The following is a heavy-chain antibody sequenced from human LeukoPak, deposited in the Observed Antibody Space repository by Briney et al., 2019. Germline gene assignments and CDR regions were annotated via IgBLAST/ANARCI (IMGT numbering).Heavy chain of an antibody. V-gene: IGHV3-48*04. J-gene: IGHJ5*02. D-gene: IGHD2-21*01. Sequence: GGSLRLSCAASGFTFSSYSMNWVRQAPGKGLEWVSYISSSSSTIYYADSVKGRFTISRDNAKNSLYLQLNSLRAEDTAVYYCARGGLVGGFDPWGQGTLVTVSS. CDR2: ISSSSSTI. CDR1: GFTFSSYS. CDR3: ARGGLVGGFDP.